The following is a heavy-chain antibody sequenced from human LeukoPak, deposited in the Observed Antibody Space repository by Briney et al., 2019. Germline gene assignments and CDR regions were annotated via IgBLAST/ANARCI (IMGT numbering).Heavy chain of an antibody. CDR3: ARYYGSGRDGDY. CDR2: INHSGST. Sequence: PSETLSLTCGVYGGSFSGYYWSWIRQPPGKGLEWIGEINHSGSTDYNPSLKSRVTISVDTSKNQFSLKVNSVAAADTAVYFCARYYGSGRDGDYWGQGTLVTVSS. CDR1: GGSFSGYY. J-gene: IGHJ4*02. V-gene: IGHV4-34*01. D-gene: IGHD3-10*01.